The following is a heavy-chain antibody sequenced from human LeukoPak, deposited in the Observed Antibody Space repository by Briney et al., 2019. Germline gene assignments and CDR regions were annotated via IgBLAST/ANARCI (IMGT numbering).Heavy chain of an antibody. J-gene: IGHJ3*02. Sequence: SGGSLRLSCAASGFTFSSYAMNWVRQAPGKGLEWVSSISSSSGYIYYADSVKGRFSISRDNAKNSLYLQMNSLRAEDTAVYYCARDLGSSSWKHTFDIWGQGTMVTVSS. V-gene: IGHV3-21*01. D-gene: IGHD6-13*01. CDR3: ARDLGSSSWKHTFDI. CDR2: ISSSSGYI. CDR1: GFTFSSYA.